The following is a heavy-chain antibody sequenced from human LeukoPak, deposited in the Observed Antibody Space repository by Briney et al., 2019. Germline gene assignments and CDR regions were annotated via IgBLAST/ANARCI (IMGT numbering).Heavy chain of an antibody. CDR2: INTDGSST. CDR3: ARASYYDFWSGGMDV. Sequence: PGGSLRLSCAASGFTFSSYWMHWVRQAPGKGLVWVSRINTDGSSTSYADSVKGRFTISRDNAKNTLYLQMNSLRAEDTAVYYCARASYYDFWSGGMDVWGKGTTVTVSS. J-gene: IGHJ6*04. V-gene: IGHV3-74*01. D-gene: IGHD3-3*01. CDR1: GFTFSSYW.